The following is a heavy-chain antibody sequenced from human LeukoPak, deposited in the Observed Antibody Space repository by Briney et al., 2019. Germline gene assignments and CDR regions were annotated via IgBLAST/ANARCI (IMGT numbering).Heavy chain of an antibody. J-gene: IGHJ4*02. D-gene: IGHD2-2*01. CDR1: GGSISGYF. CDR3: ARYYCESSCYHFDD. V-gene: IGHV4-59*01. Sequence: PSETLSLTCTVSGGSISGYFWSWIRQSPGKGLEWVAWIHSSGNTQYNPSLKSRVTISVDMSKSQFSLKLRSVTAADTAVYFCARYYCESSCYHFDDWGLGTLVTVSS. CDR2: IHSSGNT.